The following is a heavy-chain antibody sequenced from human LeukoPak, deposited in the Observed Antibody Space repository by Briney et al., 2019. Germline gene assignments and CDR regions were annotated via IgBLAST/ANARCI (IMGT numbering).Heavy chain of an antibody. CDR2: IKSKTDGGTT. Sequence: PGGSLRPSCAASGFTFSNAWMSWVRQAPGKGLEWVGRIKSKTDGGTTDYAAPVKGRFTISRDDSKNTLYLQMNRLKTEDTAVYYCSTGPTRISTIRGVVITDYWGQGTLVTVSS. CDR3: STGPTRISTIRGVVITDY. CDR1: GFTFSNAW. V-gene: IGHV3-15*01. J-gene: IGHJ4*02. D-gene: IGHD3-10*01.